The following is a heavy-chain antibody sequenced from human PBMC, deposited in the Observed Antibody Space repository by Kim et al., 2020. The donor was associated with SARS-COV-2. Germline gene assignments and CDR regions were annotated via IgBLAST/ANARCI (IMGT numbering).Heavy chain of an antibody. V-gene: IGHV5-51*01. CDR3: AGANFPNYYDSSGYYYH. Sequence: GESLKISCKGSGYSFTSYWIGWVRQMPGKGLEWMGIIYPGDSDTRYSPSFQGQVTISADKSISTAYLQWSSLKASDTAMYYCAGANFPNYYDSSGYYYHWGQGTLVTVSS. CDR1: GYSFTSYW. CDR2: IYPGDSDT. J-gene: IGHJ5*02. D-gene: IGHD3-22*01.